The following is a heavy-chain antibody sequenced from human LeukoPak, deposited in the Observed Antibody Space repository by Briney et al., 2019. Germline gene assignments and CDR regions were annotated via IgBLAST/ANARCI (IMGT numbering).Heavy chain of an antibody. D-gene: IGHD2-21*01. J-gene: IGHJ4*02. CDR1: GFTVSNNY. CDR3: ARNIPVTRWGY. CDR2: IYSAGST. V-gene: IGHV3-66*01. Sequence: GGSLRLSCAASGFTVSNNYMTWVRQAPGKGLEWVSLIYSAGSTYYADSVKGRFTISRDNSKNTVYLQMNSLRAEDTAVYYCARNIPVTRWGYWGQGILVTVSS.